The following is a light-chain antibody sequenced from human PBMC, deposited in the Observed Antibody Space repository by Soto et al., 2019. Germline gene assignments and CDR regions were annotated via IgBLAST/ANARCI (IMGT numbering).Light chain of an antibody. CDR1: ESVTTN. J-gene: IGKJ1*01. CDR2: RAS. V-gene: IGKV3-15*01. Sequence: EIVMTQSPATLSVSPGERVTLSCRASESVTTNLAWYQQKPGQAPRLLVYRASTRATGIPARFSSGGSGTEFTLTISSLQSEDFALYICQQYNDWPPRWTVGQGTKVEIK. CDR3: QQYNDWPPRWT.